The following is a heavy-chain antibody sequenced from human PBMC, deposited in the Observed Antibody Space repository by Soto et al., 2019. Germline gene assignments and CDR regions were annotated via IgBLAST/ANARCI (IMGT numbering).Heavy chain of an antibody. Sequence: GGSLRLSCAASGFTFSSYSMNWVRQAPGKGLEWVSSISSSSSYIYYADSVKGRFTISRDNAKNSLYLQMNSLRAEDTAVYYCARDWGSLYYYYMDVWGKGTTVTVSS. V-gene: IGHV3-21*01. CDR1: GFTFSSYS. CDR3: ARDWGSLYYYYMDV. D-gene: IGHD7-27*01. CDR2: ISSSSSYI. J-gene: IGHJ6*03.